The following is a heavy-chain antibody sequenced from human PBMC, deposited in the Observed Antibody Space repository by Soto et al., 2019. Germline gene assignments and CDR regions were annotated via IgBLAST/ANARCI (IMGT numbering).Heavy chain of an antibody. CDR2: NFNSGTT. CDR3: ALALGPTTGLDY. CDR1: GASTVSHYH. Sequence: QVQLQESGPGLVKPSQTLSLTCSVSGASTVSHYHWTWIRQLPGKGLEWVGYNFNSGTTFYNPSLTGRLSISMDTSGNHFSLELRSVTAADTAVYYCALALGPTTGLDYWGQGTLVTVSS. V-gene: IGHV4-31*02. D-gene: IGHD1-26*01. J-gene: IGHJ4*02.